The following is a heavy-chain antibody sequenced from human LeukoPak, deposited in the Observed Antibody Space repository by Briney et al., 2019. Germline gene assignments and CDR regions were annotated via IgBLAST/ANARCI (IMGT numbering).Heavy chain of an antibody. V-gene: IGHV1-2*06. CDR3: ARDEGYCSSTNCYDDFDY. CDR2: INPNSGGT. D-gene: IGHD2-2*01. CDR1: GYTFTGYY. Sequence: ASVKVSCKASGYTFTGYYMHWVRQAPGQGLEWIGRINPNSGGTNYAQKFQGRVTMTRDTSISTAYMELSRLRSDDTAVYYCARDEGYCSSTNCYDDFDYWGQGTLVTVSS. J-gene: IGHJ4*02.